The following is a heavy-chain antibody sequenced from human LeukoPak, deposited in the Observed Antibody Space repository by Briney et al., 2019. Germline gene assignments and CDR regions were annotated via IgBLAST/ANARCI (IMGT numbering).Heavy chain of an antibody. V-gene: IGHV4-31*03. CDR2: IYYSGST. CDR1: GGSISSGGYY. J-gene: IGHJ5*02. Sequence: SETLSLTCTVSGGSISSGGYYWSWIRQYPGKGLECIGSIYYSGSTYYNPSLKSRLSISVDTSNNQFSLNLSSVTAADTAVYYCAKVLRGTGNWFDPWGQGTLVTVSS. CDR3: AKVLRGTGNWFDP. D-gene: IGHD3-16*01.